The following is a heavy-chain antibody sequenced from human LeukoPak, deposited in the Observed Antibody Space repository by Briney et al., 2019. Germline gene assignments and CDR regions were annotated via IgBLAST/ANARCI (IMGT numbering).Heavy chain of an antibody. Sequence: SETLSLTCTVSGGSISSSPYYWGWIRQPPGKGLEWIGSIYYSGTTHYNPSLESRVTISVDTSKNQFSLKLSSVTAADTAVYYCARDLRYCTNGVCYTEDAFDIWGQGTMVTVSS. D-gene: IGHD2-8*01. CDR1: GGSISSSPYY. CDR3: ARDLRYCTNGVCYTEDAFDI. V-gene: IGHV4-39*07. J-gene: IGHJ3*02. CDR2: IYYSGTT.